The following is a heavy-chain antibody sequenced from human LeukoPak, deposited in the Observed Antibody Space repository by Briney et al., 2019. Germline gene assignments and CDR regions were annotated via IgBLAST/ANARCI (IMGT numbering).Heavy chain of an antibody. CDR2: ISGSGTTI. CDR3: AQFRNDY. CDR1: GFIFSSYE. J-gene: IGHJ4*02. V-gene: IGHV3-48*03. Sequence: PGGSLRLSCAASGFIFSSYEMNWVRQAPGKGLEWVSYISGSGTTIYYAASVKGRFTISRDNAKNSLYLEMNRLRAEDTAVYYCAQFRNDYWGQGTLVTVSS.